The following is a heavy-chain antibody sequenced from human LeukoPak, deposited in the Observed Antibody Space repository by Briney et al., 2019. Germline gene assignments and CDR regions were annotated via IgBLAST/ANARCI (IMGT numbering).Heavy chain of an antibody. Sequence: GGSLRLSCAASGFTFNHYEINWVRQAPGEGLEWVSYISISGDTIYYSDSVQGRFTISRDNAKNSLYLQMNSLRAEDTAVYYCARDYYDSSGYYRFDYWGLGALVTVSS. V-gene: IGHV3-48*03. CDR1: GFTFNHYE. J-gene: IGHJ4*02. CDR2: ISISGDTI. CDR3: ARDYYDSSGYYRFDY. D-gene: IGHD3-22*01.